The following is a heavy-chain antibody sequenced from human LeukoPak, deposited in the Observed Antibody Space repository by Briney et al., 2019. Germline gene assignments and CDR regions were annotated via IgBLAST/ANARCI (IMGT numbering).Heavy chain of an antibody. CDR2: IKKDGSEM. D-gene: IGHD1-26*01. J-gene: IGHJ3*02. Sequence: SGGSLRLSCAASGLIFSSYWMSWVRQAPGKGLEWVANIKKDGSEMYYVGSVKGRFTISRDNAKNSLYLQMNSLRADDTAVYHCARQETSSYNGAFDIWGQGTMVTVSS. V-gene: IGHV3-7*01. CDR1: GLIFSSYW. CDR3: ARQETSSYNGAFDI.